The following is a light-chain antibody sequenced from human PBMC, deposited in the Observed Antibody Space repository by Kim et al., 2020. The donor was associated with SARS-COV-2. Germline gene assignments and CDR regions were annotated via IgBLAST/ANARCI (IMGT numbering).Light chain of an antibody. J-gene: IGKJ1*01. CDR3: QQYYSTLWT. V-gene: IGKV1-NL1*01. CDR1: QGISFS. CDR2: AAS. Sequence: DIQMTQSPDSLSASVGDRVTITCRASQGISFSLAWYQQIPGKAPKLLLYAASRLESGVPSRFSGSGSGTDYTLTISSLQPEDFATYYCQQYYSTLWTFGQGTKVDIK.